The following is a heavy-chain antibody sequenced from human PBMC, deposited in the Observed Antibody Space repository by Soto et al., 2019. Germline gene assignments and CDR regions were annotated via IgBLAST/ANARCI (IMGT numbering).Heavy chain of an antibody. V-gene: IGHV3-23*01. CDR1: GFTFSSYA. D-gene: IGHD6-13*01. CDR2: ISGSGGST. Sequence: PGGSLRLSCAASGFTFSSYAMSWVHQAPGKGLEWVSAISGSGGSTYYADSVKGRFTISRDNSKNTLYLQMNSLRAEDTAVYYCAKDQREQLGHDAFDIWGQGTMVTVSS. J-gene: IGHJ3*02. CDR3: AKDQREQLGHDAFDI.